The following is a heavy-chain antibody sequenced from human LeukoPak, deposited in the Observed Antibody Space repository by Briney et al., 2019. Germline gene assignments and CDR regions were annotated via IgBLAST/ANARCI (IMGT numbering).Heavy chain of an antibody. J-gene: IGHJ6*02. CDR2: INHSGST. Sequence: SETLSLTCAVYGGSFSGYYWSWIRQPPGKGLEWIGEINHSGSTNYTPSLKSRVTISVDTSKNQFSLKLSSVTAADTAVYYCARSGYSYGYYYYGMDVWGQGTTVTVSS. CDR3: ARSGYSYGYYYYGMDV. D-gene: IGHD5-18*01. CDR1: GGSFSGYY. V-gene: IGHV4-34*01.